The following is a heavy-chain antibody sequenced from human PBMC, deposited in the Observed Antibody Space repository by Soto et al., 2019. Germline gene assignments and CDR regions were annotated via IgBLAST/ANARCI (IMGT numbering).Heavy chain of an antibody. CDR1: GYAFSNYG. CDR2: ISPYNGNT. J-gene: IGHJ5*02. Sequence: QIQLVQSGAEVKKPGASVRVSCKASGYAFSNYGISWIRQAPGLGLEWMGWISPYNGNTDYAQSLQGRVTMTTDTSTHTAYMELRSLTSDDTAVYYCATSYDSGFDPWGQGTLVTVSS. D-gene: IGHD5-12*01. V-gene: IGHV1-18*04. CDR3: ATSYDSGFDP.